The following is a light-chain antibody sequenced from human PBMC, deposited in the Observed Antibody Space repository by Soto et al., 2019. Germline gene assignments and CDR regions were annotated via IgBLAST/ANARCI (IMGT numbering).Light chain of an antibody. V-gene: IGKV3-20*01. Sequence: EIVLTQSPGTLSLSPGERATISCRASQSVSSNYLAWYQQKPGQAPRLLIYAASNRASGIPDRFGGSGSGKTFTITVSSLEPEVFAVYYCQQFGSPPWPFGQGPKVEI. J-gene: IGKJ1*01. CDR1: QSVSSNY. CDR3: QQFGSPPWP. CDR2: AAS.